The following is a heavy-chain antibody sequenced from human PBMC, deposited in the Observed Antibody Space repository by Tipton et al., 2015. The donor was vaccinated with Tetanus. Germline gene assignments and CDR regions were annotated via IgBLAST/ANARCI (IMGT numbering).Heavy chain of an antibody. Sequence: TLSLTCTVSGDSIRNYHWSWIRQPPGKGLEWIGYIYYRGNTNYNPSLKKRVTISVDTSKNQFSLKLNSVTAADTAVYYCARIRQVGKPGPFFDYWGQGTLVTVSS. V-gene: IGHV4-59*07. D-gene: IGHD7-27*01. CDR3: ARIRQVGKPGPFFDY. J-gene: IGHJ4*02. CDR1: GDSIRNYH. CDR2: IYYRGNT.